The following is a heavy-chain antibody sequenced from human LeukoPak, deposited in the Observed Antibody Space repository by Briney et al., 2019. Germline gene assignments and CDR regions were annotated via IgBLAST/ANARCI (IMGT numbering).Heavy chain of an antibody. CDR3: ARVHKYCSGISCYRFDP. D-gene: IGHD2-2*01. CDR1: GGSISSAHW. Sequence: PSGTLSLTCAVSGGSISSAHWWSWVRQPPVKGLEWIGEVDHSGSTKYNPALKSRVTISVDKSKNQFSLRLSSVTAADTAVHYCARVHKYCSGISCYRFDPWGQGTLVTVSS. V-gene: IGHV4-4*02. CDR2: VDHSGST. J-gene: IGHJ5*02.